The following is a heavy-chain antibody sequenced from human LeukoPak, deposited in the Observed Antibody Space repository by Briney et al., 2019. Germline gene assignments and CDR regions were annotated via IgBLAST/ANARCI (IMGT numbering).Heavy chain of an antibody. V-gene: IGHV3-23*01. CDR1: GFTFSSYA. CDR3: AKDTSGFWSGSYY. CDR2: ISGSGGST. J-gene: IGHJ4*02. D-gene: IGHD3-3*01. Sequence: GGSLRLSCAASGFTFSSYAMSWVRQAPGKGLEWVSAISGSGGSTYYADSVKGRFTISRDNSKSTLYLQMNSLRAEDTAVYYCAKDTSGFWSGSYYWGQGTLVTVSS.